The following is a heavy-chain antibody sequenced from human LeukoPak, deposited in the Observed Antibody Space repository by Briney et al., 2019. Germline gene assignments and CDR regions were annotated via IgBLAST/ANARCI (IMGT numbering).Heavy chain of an antibody. Sequence: GGSLRLSCAASGFTFSSYAMYWVRQAPGKGLEWVAVISYDGSNKYYADSVKGRFTISRDNAKNSLYLQMNSLRAEDTAVYYCARGGSIFDYWGQGTLVTVSS. CDR1: GFTFSSYA. J-gene: IGHJ4*02. V-gene: IGHV3-30-3*01. CDR2: ISYDGSNK. CDR3: ARGGSIFDY. D-gene: IGHD3-16*01.